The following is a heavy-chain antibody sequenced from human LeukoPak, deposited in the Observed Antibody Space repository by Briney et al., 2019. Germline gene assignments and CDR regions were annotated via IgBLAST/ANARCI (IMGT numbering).Heavy chain of an antibody. CDR1: GGSISSSSYY. D-gene: IGHD1-26*01. J-gene: IGHJ4*02. CDR2: IYYSGST. CDR3: AGFHSGSYNY. V-gene: IGHV4-39*01. Sequence: SETLPLTCTVSGGSISSSSYYWGWIRQPPGKGLEWIGSIYYSGSTYYNPSLKSRVTISVDTSKNQFSLKLSSVTAADTAVYYCAGFHSGSYNYWGQGTLVTVSS.